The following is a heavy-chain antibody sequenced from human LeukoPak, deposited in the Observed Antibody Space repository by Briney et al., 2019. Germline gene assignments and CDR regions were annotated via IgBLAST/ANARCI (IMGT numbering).Heavy chain of an antibody. V-gene: IGHV3-23*01. J-gene: IGHJ4*02. D-gene: IGHD4-17*01. CDR3: AKDTSFPHGDYGSSAY. Sequence: GGSLRLSCAASGFTFSSYAMSWVRQAPGKGLEWVSSISGSGGSTYYADSVKGRFTISRDNSKNTLYLQMNSLRAEDTAVYYCAKDTSFPHGDYGSSAYWGQGTLVTVSS. CDR2: ISGSGGST. CDR1: GFTFSSYA.